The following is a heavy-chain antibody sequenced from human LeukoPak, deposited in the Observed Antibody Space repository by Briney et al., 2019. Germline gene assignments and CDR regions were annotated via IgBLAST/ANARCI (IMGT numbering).Heavy chain of an antibody. J-gene: IGHJ6*02. CDR3: ARDSVRDPLLLPFEDYYYYGMDV. V-gene: IGHV3-21*01. CDR1: GFTFSSYS. CDR2: ISSSSSYI. Sequence: GGSLRLSCAASGFTFSSYSMNWVRQAPGKGREWVSSISSSSSYIYYADSVKGRFTISRDNAKNSLYLQMNSLRAEDTAVYYCARDSVRDPLLLPFEDYYYYGMDVWGRGTTVTVSS. D-gene: IGHD2-2*01.